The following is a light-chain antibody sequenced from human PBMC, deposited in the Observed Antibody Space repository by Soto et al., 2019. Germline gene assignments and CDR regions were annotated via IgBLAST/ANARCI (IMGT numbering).Light chain of an antibody. CDR2: GAS. Sequence: EIVLTQSPGTLSLSPRERATLSCRASQSVNDNYLAWYQHKPGQAPRLLIYGASSRAPGIPDRFSGSGSGTDFTLTISSLEPEDFAIYFCQQSAASPRTFGQGTQVEVK. CDR3: QQSAASPRT. J-gene: IGKJ1*01. V-gene: IGKV3-20*01. CDR1: QSVNDNY.